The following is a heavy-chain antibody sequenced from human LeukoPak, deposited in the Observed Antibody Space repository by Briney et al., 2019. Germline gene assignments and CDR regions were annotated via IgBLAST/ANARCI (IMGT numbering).Heavy chain of an antibody. CDR3: AKDPTYDSSGYYYRMGPGGFDY. J-gene: IGHJ4*02. CDR2: IRYDGSNK. Sequence: GGSLRLSCAASGFTFSSYDMHWVRQAPGKGLEWVAFIRYDGSNKYYADSVKGRFTISRDNSKNTLYLQMNSLRAEDTAVYYCAKDPTYDSSGYYYRMGPGGFDYWGQGTLVTVSS. D-gene: IGHD3-22*01. CDR1: GFTFSSYD. V-gene: IGHV3-30*02.